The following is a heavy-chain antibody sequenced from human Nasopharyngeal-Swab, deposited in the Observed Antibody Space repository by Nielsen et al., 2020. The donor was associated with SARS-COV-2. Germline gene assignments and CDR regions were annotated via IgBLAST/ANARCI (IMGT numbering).Heavy chain of an antibody. J-gene: IGHJ4*02. CDR1: GFTFSSYA. CDR2: IYSGGSST. V-gene: IGHV3-23*03. Sequence: GESLKISCAASGFTFSSYAMSWVRQAPGKGLEWVSVIYSGGSSTYYADSVKGRFTISRDNYKNTLYLQMNSLRAEDTAVYYCAKDGQWHFDYWGQGTLVTVSS. CDR3: AKDGQWHFDY. D-gene: IGHD6-19*01.